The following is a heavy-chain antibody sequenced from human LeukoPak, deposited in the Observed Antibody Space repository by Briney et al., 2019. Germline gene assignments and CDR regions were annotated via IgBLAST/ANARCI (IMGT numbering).Heavy chain of an antibody. V-gene: IGHV3-23*01. CDR1: GFSFSSYA. J-gene: IGHJ6*03. CDR3: ARGGDFWSGYSRGYYMDV. Sequence: GGSLRLSCEASGFSFSSYAMSWVRQAPGKGVEWVSVISGSGGSTYYADSVKGRFTISRDNSKNRLYLQMNRLRGEDTAVYYCARGGDFWSGYSRGYYMDVWGKGTTVTVSS. D-gene: IGHD3-3*01. CDR2: ISGSGGST.